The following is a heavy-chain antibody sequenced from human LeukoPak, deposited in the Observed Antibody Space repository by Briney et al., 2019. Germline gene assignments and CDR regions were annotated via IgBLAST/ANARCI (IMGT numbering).Heavy chain of an antibody. Sequence: SETLSLTCTVSGGSISSYYWSWIRQPPGKGLEWIGYIYYSGSTNYNPSLKSRVTISVDTSKNQFSLDLSSVTAADTAVYYCARDLLSTAGYFDYWGQGTLVTVSS. CDR1: GGSISSYY. CDR3: ARDLLSTAGYFDY. CDR2: IYYSGST. V-gene: IGHV4-59*01. D-gene: IGHD6-19*01. J-gene: IGHJ4*02.